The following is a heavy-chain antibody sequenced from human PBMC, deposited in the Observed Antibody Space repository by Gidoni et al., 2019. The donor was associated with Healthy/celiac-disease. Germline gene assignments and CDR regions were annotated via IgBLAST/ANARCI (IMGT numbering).Heavy chain of an antibody. CDR2: ISGRGGST. J-gene: IGHJ6*03. CDR1: GFTFSSYA. CDR3: AKVGLNWGPYYYYMDV. Sequence: EVQLLESGGGLVQPGWSLRLSCAASGFTFSSYAMSWVRPAPGKGREWVSAISGRGGSTYYADSVKGRFTISRDNSKNTLYLQMNSLRAEDTAVYYCAKVGLNWGPYYYYMDVWGKGTTVTVSS. V-gene: IGHV3-23*01. D-gene: IGHD7-27*01.